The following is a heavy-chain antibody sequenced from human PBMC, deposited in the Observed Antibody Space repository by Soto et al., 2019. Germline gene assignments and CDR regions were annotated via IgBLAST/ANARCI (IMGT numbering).Heavy chain of an antibody. Sequence: QVQLVQSGAEVKKPGSSVKVSCKASGGTFSSYAISWVRQAPGQGLEWMGGIIPIFGTANYAQKFQGRVTXXAXEXXSTAYMELSSLRSEDTAVYYCARSVDSRGVGQFAYWGQGTLVTVSS. CDR2: IIPIFGTA. D-gene: IGHD2-8*01. CDR3: ARSVDSRGVGQFAY. V-gene: IGHV1-69*12. CDR1: GGTFSSYA. J-gene: IGHJ4*02.